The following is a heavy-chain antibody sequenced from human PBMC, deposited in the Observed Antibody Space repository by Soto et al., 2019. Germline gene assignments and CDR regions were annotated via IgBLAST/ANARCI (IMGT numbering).Heavy chain of an antibody. Sequence: QLQLQESGPGLVKPSETLSLTCTVSGGSISSSSYYWGWIRQPPGKGLELVGSIYYSGSTYYNPSLKSRVTIAVDTSKNQFSLKLSSVTAADTAVYYCARTAVDVGATCFDYWGQGTLVTVSS. J-gene: IGHJ4*02. CDR2: IYYSGST. CDR1: GGSISSSSYY. D-gene: IGHD1-26*01. CDR3: ARTAVDVGATCFDY. V-gene: IGHV4-39*01.